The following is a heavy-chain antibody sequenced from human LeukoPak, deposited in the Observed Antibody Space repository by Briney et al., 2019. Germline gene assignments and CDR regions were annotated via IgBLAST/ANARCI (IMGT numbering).Heavy chain of an antibody. CDR3: ARDGTAAGLYFDL. J-gene: IGHJ4*01. V-gene: IGHV3-7*01. Sequence: GGSLRLSCAASGFTFSDYWVNWVRQAPGKGLEWVASIRQDGGEKTYVDSVKGRFTIPRDNTKNSLYLQMSSLRAEDTAVYYCARDGTAAGLYFDLWGQGTLVTVSS. CDR1: GFTFSDYW. D-gene: IGHD6-13*01. CDR2: IRQDGGEK.